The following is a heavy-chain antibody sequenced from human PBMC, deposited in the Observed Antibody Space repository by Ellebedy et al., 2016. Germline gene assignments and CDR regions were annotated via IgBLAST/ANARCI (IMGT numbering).Heavy chain of an antibody. CDR1: GFTFSSYG. V-gene: IGHV3-30*18. J-gene: IGHJ3*02. D-gene: IGHD1-26*01. Sequence: GESLKISXAASGFTFSSYGMHWVRQAPGKGLEWVAVISYDGSNKYYADSVKGRFTISRDNSKNTLYLQMNSLRAEDTAVYYCAKGGMEWELLEAFDIWGQGTMVTVSS. CDR2: ISYDGSNK. CDR3: AKGGMEWELLEAFDI.